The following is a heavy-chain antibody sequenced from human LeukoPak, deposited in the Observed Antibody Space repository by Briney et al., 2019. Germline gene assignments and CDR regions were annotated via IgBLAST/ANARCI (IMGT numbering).Heavy chain of an antibody. V-gene: IGHV3-7*01. D-gene: IGHD3-10*01. CDR2: IKQDGSET. CDR1: GFTFSNYW. J-gene: IGHJ4*02. CDR3: AKDQGSGDLDY. Sequence: PGGSLRLSCAASGFTFSNYWITWVRQAPGKGLEWVANIKQDGSETYYADSVKGRFTISRDNSKNTLYLQMNSLRAEDTAVYYCAKDQGSGDLDYWGQGTLVTVSS.